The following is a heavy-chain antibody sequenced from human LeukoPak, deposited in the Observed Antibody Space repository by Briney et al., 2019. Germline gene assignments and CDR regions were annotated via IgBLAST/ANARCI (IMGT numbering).Heavy chain of an antibody. D-gene: IGHD5-18*01. Sequence: GGSLRLSCAASGFTFSSYAMSWVRQAPGKGLEWVSAISGSGGSTYYADSVKGRFAISRDNSKNTLYLQMNGLRAEDTAVYYCAKTSGYSYGWFDPWGQGTPVTVSS. CDR1: GFTFSSYA. J-gene: IGHJ5*02. CDR3: AKTSGYSYGWFDP. CDR2: ISGSGGST. V-gene: IGHV3-23*01.